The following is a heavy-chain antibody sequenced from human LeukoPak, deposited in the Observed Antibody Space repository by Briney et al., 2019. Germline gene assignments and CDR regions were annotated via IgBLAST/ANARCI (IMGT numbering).Heavy chain of an antibody. Sequence: ASVKVSCKASGYTFTGYYMHWVRQAPGQGLEWMGWINPNSGGTNYAQKSQGRVTMTRDTSISTAYMELSRLRSDDTAVYYCARAKDYDILTGYSSYYGMDVWGQGTTVTVSS. V-gene: IGHV1-2*02. D-gene: IGHD3-9*01. CDR1: GYTFTGYY. CDR3: ARAKDYDILTGYSSYYGMDV. J-gene: IGHJ6*02. CDR2: INPNSGGT.